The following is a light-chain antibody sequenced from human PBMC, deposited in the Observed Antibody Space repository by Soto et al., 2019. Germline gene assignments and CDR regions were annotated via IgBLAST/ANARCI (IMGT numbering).Light chain of an antibody. J-gene: IGKJ1*01. V-gene: IGKV3-20*01. CDR2: GAS. CDR3: QHYGTSPWT. CDR1: QSVSSNS. Sequence: ETVLTQSPGTLSLSPGERATLSCRASQSVSSNSLAWFQQKPGQAPRLLIFGASSRATGIPDRFSGSGSGKDFTRTISRLEPEDFAVYSCQHYGTSPWTFGQGTKVEIK.